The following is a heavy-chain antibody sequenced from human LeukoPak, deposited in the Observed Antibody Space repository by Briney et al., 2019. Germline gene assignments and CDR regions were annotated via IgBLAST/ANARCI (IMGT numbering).Heavy chain of an antibody. CDR1: GFTFSSYA. Sequence: GGSLRLSCAASGFTFSSYAMSWVRQAPGKGLEWVSAISGSGGSTYYADTVKGRFTISRDNSKNTLYLQMNSLRAEDTAVYYCAKGVTTYCTNGVCFSGAFDPWGQGTLVTVSS. CDR2: ISGSGGST. D-gene: IGHD2-8*01. V-gene: IGHV3-23*01. CDR3: AKGVTTYCTNGVCFSGAFDP. J-gene: IGHJ5*02.